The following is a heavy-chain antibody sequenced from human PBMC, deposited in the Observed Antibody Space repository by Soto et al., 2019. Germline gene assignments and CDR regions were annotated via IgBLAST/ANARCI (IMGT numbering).Heavy chain of an antibody. CDR3: AISIAVLTGYYTKDY. V-gene: IGHV1-69*02. CDR1: GGTFSSYT. J-gene: IGHJ4*02. Sequence: QVQLVQSGAEVKKPGSSVKVSCKASGGTFSSYTISWVRQAPGQGLEWMGRIIPILGIANYAQKFQGRVTITADKSTSTAYMELSSLRSEDTAVYYCAISIAVLTGYYTKDYWGQGTLVTVSS. CDR2: IIPILGIA. D-gene: IGHD3-9*01.